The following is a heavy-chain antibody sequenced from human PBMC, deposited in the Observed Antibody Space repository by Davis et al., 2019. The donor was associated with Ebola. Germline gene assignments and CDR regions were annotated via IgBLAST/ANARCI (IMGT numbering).Heavy chain of an antibody. CDR3: ARDFDRVRE. CDR2: ISYNGGDK. Sequence: GGSLRLSCAASGFIFNNYAMHWVRQAPGKGLEWVALISYNGGDKYYADSVKGRFTISRDNAKNSLYLQMNSLQVEDTAIYYCARDFDRVREWGQGTLVTVSS. D-gene: IGHD3-22*01. CDR1: GFIFNNYA. J-gene: IGHJ4*02. V-gene: IGHV3-30*04.